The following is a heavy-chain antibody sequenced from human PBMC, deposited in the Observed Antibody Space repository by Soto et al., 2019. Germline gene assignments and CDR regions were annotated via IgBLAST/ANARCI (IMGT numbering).Heavy chain of an antibody. J-gene: IGHJ6*02. CDR2: IIPIFGTA. CDR3: ARVLSSVPPGYSSSWPHYYYYGMDV. V-gene: IGHV1-69*13. CDR1: GATFSSYA. Sequence: GLSVKVSCKASGATFSSYAISWVRQAPRQGLEWMGGIIPIFGTANYAQKFQGRVTITADESTSTAYMELSSLRSEDTAVYYCARVLSSVPPGYSSSWPHYYYYGMDVWGQGTTVTVSS. D-gene: IGHD6-13*01.